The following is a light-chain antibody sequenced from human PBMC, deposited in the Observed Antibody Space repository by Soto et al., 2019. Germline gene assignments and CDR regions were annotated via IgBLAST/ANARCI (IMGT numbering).Light chain of an antibody. CDR2: AAS. CDR1: QPISIY. V-gene: IGKV1-39*01. CDR3: QQSYSTPYT. J-gene: IGKJ2*01. Sequence: DIQMTQSPSSLSASVGDRVTMTCRASQPISIYLNWYQQKPGKAPKLLIYAASSLQSGVPSRFSGSGSGTDFTLTISSLQPEDFATYYCQQSYSTPYTFGQGTKLEIK.